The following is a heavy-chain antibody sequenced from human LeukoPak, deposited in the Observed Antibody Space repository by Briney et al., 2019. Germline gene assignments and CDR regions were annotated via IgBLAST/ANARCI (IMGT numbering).Heavy chain of an antibody. CDR3: AREKYYYDSSGYLPRLKYYFDY. D-gene: IGHD3-22*01. CDR2: IINSGST. Sequence: SETLSLTCTVSGGSVSRGTDHWIWIRHPPGKGLEWIGDIINSGSTNHNRSLNSRVTISVDTSKSQFSLKLSSVTAADTAVYYCAREKYYYDSSGYLPRLKYYFDYWGQGTLVTVSS. CDR1: GGSVSRGTDH. J-gene: IGHJ4*02. V-gene: IGHV4-61*01.